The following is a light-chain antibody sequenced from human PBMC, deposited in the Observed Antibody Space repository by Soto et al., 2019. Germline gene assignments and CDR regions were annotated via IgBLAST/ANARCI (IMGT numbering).Light chain of an antibody. Sequence: DIQMTQSPSTLSASVGDRVTITCRASQSVSAWLAWYQQKPEKAPKLLIYKASSLESGVPSRFSGSGSGTDYTLTISSLQPDDFATYYCQQYDSYPVTFGQGTKLEIK. CDR2: KAS. J-gene: IGKJ2*01. CDR3: QQYDSYPVT. CDR1: QSVSAW. V-gene: IGKV1-5*03.